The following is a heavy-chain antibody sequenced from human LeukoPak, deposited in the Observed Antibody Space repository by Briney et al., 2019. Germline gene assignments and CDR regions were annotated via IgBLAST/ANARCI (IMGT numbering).Heavy chain of an antibody. D-gene: IGHD1-26*01. CDR3: ARHRQWELLKNWFDP. J-gene: IGHJ5*02. V-gene: IGHV4-59*08. Sequence: SETLSLTCTVSGGSISSYYWSWIRQPPGKGLEWIGYIYYSGSTNYNPSLKGRVTISVDTSKNQFSLKLSSVTAADTAVYYCARHRQWELLKNWFDPWGQGTLVTVSS. CDR1: GGSISSYY. CDR2: IYYSGST.